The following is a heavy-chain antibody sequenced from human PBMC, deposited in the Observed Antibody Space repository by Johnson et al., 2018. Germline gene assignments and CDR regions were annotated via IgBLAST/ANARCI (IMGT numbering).Heavy chain of an antibody. J-gene: IGHJ1*01. V-gene: IGHV3-30*18. CDR2: ISYDGSNK. CDR3: AKEGVMAWESYGPFKY. Sequence: VQLLETGGGVVQPGRSLRLSCAASGFTFSSYGMHWVRQAPGKGLEWVAVISYDGSNKYYADSVKGRFTISRDNSKNTLYLQMNSLRAEETAGYYCAKEGVMAWESYGPFKYWGPGTLVTVAS. CDR1: GFTFSSYG. D-gene: IGHD1-26*01.